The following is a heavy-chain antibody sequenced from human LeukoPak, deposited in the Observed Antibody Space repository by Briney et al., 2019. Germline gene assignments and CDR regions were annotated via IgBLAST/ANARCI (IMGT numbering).Heavy chain of an antibody. CDR3: AKVPLIAAAGYFDY. CDR1: GFTLSSYA. CDR2: ISGSGGST. V-gene: IGHV3-23*01. J-gene: IGHJ4*02. D-gene: IGHD6-13*01. Sequence: GGSLRLSCAASGFTLSSYAMSRVRQAPGTGLEWVTAISGSGGSTYYADSVKGRFNISRDNSKNTLYRQMNSLRAEDTAVYYCAKVPLIAAAGYFDYWGQRTLGTVSS.